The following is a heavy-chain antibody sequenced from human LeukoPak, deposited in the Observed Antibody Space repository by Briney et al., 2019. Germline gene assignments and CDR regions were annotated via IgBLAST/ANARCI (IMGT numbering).Heavy chain of an antibody. CDR3: ARHKTTVDAFDI. Sequence: SETLSLTCTASGGSISSYYWSWIRQPPGKGLEWIGYIYYSGSTNYNPSLKSRVTISVDTSKDQFSLKLSSVTAADTAVYYCARHKTTVDAFDIWGQGTMVTVSS. CDR1: GGSISSYY. D-gene: IGHD4-17*01. V-gene: IGHV4-59*08. J-gene: IGHJ3*02. CDR2: IYYSGST.